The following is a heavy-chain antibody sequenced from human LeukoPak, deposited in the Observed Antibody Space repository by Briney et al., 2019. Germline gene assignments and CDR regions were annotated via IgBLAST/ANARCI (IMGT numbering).Heavy chain of an antibody. D-gene: IGHD6-13*01. CDR1: GGSISSYY. J-gene: IGHJ5*02. V-gene: IGHV4-4*07. Sequence: SETLSLTCTVSGGSISSYYWSWIRQPAGKGLEWIGRIYTSGSTNYNPSLKSRVTISVDTSKNQFSLELSSVTAADTAVYYCARAVKRSSWYNWFDPWGQGTLVTVSS. CDR3: ARAVKRSSWYNWFDP. CDR2: IYTSGST.